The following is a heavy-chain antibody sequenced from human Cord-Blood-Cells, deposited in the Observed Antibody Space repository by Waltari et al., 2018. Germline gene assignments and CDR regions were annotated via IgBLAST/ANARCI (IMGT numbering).Heavy chain of an antibody. Sequence: QVQLVESGGGVVQPGRSLRLSWAASGFTFSSYAMNWVRQVPGKGLEWVAFISYDGSNKYYADSVKGRFTISRDNSKNTLYLQMNSLRAEDTAVYYCAREDYWGQGTLVTVSS. CDR2: ISYDGSNK. CDR3: AREDY. J-gene: IGHJ4*02. CDR1: GFTFSSYA. V-gene: IGHV3-30-3*01.